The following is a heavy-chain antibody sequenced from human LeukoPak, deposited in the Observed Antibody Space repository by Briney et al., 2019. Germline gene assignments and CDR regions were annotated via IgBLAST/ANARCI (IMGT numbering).Heavy chain of an antibody. J-gene: IGHJ4*02. Sequence: GGSLRLACAASGFTFDDCGMSWVRQTPGKGLEWVSMIHSGGSTHYADSVQGRFTISRDISKNTLYLQMNSLRAEDMAVYYCARDLSHDSSWNINSWGQGTLVTVSS. CDR2: IHSGGST. CDR3: ARDLSHDSSWNINS. V-gene: IGHV3-23*03. D-gene: IGHD6-13*01. CDR1: GFTFDDCG.